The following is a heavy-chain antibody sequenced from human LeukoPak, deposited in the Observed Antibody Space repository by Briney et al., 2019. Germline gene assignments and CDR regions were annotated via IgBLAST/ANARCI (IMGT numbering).Heavy chain of an antibody. V-gene: IGHV4-59*01. CDR1: GGSISSYY. J-gene: IGHJ4*02. CDR2: IYYSGSS. CDR3: ARLYYYGSGSYSPFDY. D-gene: IGHD3-10*01. Sequence: SETLSLTCTVSGGSISSYYWSWIRQPPGKGLEWIGYIYYSGSSNYNPSLKSRVTISVDTSKNQFSLKLRSVTAADTAVYYCARLYYYGSGSYSPFDYWGQGTLVTVSS.